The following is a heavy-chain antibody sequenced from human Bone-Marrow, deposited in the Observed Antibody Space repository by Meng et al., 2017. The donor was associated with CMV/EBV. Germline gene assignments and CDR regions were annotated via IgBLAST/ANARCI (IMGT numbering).Heavy chain of an antibody. CDR1: GFTFSSYA. CDR2: ISYDGSNK. J-gene: IGHJ6*02. V-gene: IGHV3-30*04. D-gene: IGHD2-2*01. CDR3: ARDGAVVPAAIGYYGMDV. Sequence: SLKISCAASGFTFSSYAMHWVRQAPGKGLEWVAVISYDGSNKYYADSVKGRFTISRDNSKNTLYLQMNSLRAEDTAVYYCARDGAVVPAAIGYYGMDVWGQGTTVTFSS.